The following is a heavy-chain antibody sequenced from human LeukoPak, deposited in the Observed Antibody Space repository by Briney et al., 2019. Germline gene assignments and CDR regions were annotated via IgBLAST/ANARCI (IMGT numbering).Heavy chain of an antibody. V-gene: IGHV3-23*01. CDR3: AKTADSGRYSDYYYYYHMDV. Sequence: GGSLRLSCAASGFTFSSYAMSWVRQAPGKGLEWVSAISGSGGSTYYADSVKGRFTISRDNSKNTLYLQMNSLRAEDTAVYYCAKTADSGRYSDYYYYYHMDVWGQGTTVTVSS. D-gene: IGHD1-26*01. J-gene: IGHJ6*02. CDR2: ISGSGGST. CDR1: GFTFSSYA.